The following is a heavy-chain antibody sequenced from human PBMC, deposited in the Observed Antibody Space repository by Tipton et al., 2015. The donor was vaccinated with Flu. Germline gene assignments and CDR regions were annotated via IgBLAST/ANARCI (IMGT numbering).Heavy chain of an antibody. J-gene: IGHJ2*01. V-gene: IGHV5-51*01. CDR2: IYPGDSDT. Sequence: QLVQSGAEVKKPGESLRISCKSSGYSLTNYWIGWVRQMPGRGLDWMGIIYPGDSDTRYSPSFQGQVTISADKSINTAYLQWNSLKASDAAMYFCVRHPYCTDAVCPPGYWYFDLWGRGTPLSVSS. D-gene: IGHD2-21*02. CDR3: VRHPYCTDAVCPPGYWYFDL. CDR1: GYSLTNYW.